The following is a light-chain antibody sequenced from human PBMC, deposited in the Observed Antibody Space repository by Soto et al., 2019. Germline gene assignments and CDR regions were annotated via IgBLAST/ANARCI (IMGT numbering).Light chain of an antibody. CDR2: EVS. V-gene: IGLV2-14*01. Sequence: QSVLTQPASVSGSPGQSITISFTGTSSDVGGYYYVSWYQHHPGKAPTLMIYEVSKRPSGVSNRFSGSKSGNTASLTIYGLQAEDEAEYYCSSYTSRSTLEVFGGGTKLTVL. J-gene: IGLJ3*02. CDR3: SSYTSRSTLEV. CDR1: SSDVGGYYY.